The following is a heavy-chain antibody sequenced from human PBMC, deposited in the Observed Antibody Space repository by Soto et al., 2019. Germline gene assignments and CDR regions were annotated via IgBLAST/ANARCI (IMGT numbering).Heavy chain of an antibody. Sequence: EVPLVESGGGLVKPGGSLRLSCAASGFTFSSYSMNWVRQAPGKGLEWVSSISSSSSYIYYADSVKGRFTISRDNAKNSLYLQMNSLRAEDTAVYYCATREGLQAAADYWGQGTLVTVSS. CDR2: ISSSSSYI. D-gene: IGHD6-13*01. CDR3: ATREGLQAAADY. CDR1: GFTFSSYS. V-gene: IGHV3-21*01. J-gene: IGHJ4*02.